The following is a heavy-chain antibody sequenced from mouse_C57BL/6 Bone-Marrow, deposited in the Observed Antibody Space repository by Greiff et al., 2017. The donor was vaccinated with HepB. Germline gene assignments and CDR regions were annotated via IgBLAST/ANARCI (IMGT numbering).Heavy chain of an antibody. CDR1: GYTFTDYY. CDR2: INPNNGGT. CDR3: ARASNYYGRVDY. Sequence: EVQLQQSGPELVKPGASVKISCKASGYTFTDYYMNWVKQSHGKSLEWIGDINPNNGGTSYNQKFKGKATLTVDKYSITAYMELRSLTSEDSAVYYCARASNYYGRVDYWGQGTTLTVSS. D-gene: IGHD1-1*01. V-gene: IGHV1-26*01. J-gene: IGHJ2*01.